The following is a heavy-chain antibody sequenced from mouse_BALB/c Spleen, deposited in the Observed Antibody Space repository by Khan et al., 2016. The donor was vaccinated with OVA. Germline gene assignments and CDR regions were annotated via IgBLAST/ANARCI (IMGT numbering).Heavy chain of an antibody. Sequence: EVQLVESGGDLVRPGGSLQLSCTASGFTFRSYSMSWVRQTPDKRLEWVATISSDGDYTYYPDNVKGRFTISRDNARNTLYLQMSSLKSEDTAMYYCASHLTGSFAYWGQGTLVTVSA. V-gene: IGHV5-6*01. CDR1: GFTFRSYS. CDR3: ASHLTGSFAY. CDR2: ISSDGDYT. D-gene: IGHD4-1*01. J-gene: IGHJ3*01.